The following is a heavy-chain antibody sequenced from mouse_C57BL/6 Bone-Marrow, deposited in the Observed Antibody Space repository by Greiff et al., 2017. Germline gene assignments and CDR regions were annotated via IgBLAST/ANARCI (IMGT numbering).Heavy chain of an antibody. CDR1: GYTFTSYW. D-gene: IGHD2-1*01. Sequence: VKLQQPGAELVRPGSSVKLSCKASGYTFTSYWMDWVKQRPGQGLEWIGNIYPSDSETNYNQKFKDEATLTVDKSSSTAYMQLSSLTSEDSAVYYCARGGYYVNWFAYWGQGTLVTVSA. V-gene: IGHV1-61*01. CDR2: IYPSDSET. J-gene: IGHJ3*01. CDR3: ARGGYYVNWFAY.